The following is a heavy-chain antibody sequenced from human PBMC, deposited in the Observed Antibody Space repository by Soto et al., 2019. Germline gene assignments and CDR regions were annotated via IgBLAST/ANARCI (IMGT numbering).Heavy chain of an antibody. CDR1: GFTFSSYA. CDR3: AKIGLFGVVIRGNY. Sequence: EVQLLESGGGLVQPGGSLRLSCAASGFTFSSYAMSWVRQAPGKGLEWVSAISGSGGSTYYADSVKGRFTISRDNSKNTLYLPMNSLRAEDTAVYYCAKIGLFGVVIRGNYWGQGTLVTVSS. CDR2: ISGSGGST. V-gene: IGHV3-23*01. D-gene: IGHD3-3*01. J-gene: IGHJ4*02.